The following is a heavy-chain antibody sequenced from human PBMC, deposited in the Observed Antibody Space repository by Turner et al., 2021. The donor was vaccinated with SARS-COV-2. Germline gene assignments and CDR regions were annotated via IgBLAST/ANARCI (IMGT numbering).Heavy chain of an antibody. CDR3: ARGQSRGFYGSGSRRFDY. V-gene: IGHV4-34*01. D-gene: IGHD3-10*01. CDR1: GGSFSTYY. CDR2: VKRSGST. J-gene: IGHJ4*02. Sequence: QVQLQQWGAGLVKPSETLSLTCGVSGGSFSTYYWSWIRQSPGKGLEWIAEVKRSGSTNYSPSLKSRVTISVDTPKRKISLNLTSVTAADTAIYFCARGQSRGFYGSGSRRFDYWGQGTQVTVSS.